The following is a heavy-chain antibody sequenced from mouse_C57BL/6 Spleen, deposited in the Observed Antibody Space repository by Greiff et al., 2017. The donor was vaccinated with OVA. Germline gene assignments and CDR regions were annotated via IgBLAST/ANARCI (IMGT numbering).Heavy chain of an antibody. J-gene: IGHJ2*01. CDR1: GYTFTSYW. D-gene: IGHD2-4*01. CDR2: IYPGSGST. CDR3: ARQGDYDDPFDY. V-gene: IGHV1-55*01. Sequence: QVQLQQPGAELVKPGASVKMSCKASGYTFTSYWITWVKQRPGQGLEWIGDIYPGSGSTNYNEKFKSKATLTVDTSSSTAYMQLSSLTSEDSAVYYCARQGDYDDPFDYWGQGTTLTVSS.